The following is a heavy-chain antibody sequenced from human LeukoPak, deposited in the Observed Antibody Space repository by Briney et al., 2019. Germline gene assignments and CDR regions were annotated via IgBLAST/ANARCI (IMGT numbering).Heavy chain of an antibody. CDR2: IYYSGST. Sequence: SETLSLTCTVSGGSINSYYWSWIRQPPGKGLESIGYIYYSGSTEYNPSLKSRVTISVDTSKNQFSLKMSSVTAADTAVYYCARARDGHINNWFDPWGQGTLVTVSS. J-gene: IGHJ5*02. V-gene: IGHV4-59*01. CDR3: ARARDGHINNWFDP. D-gene: IGHD5-24*01. CDR1: GGSINSYY.